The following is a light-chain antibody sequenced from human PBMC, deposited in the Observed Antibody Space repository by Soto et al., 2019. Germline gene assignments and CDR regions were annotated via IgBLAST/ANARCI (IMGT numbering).Light chain of an antibody. CDR3: SSYAGSNNPVI. J-gene: IGLJ2*01. Sequence: QSALTQPPSASRTPGQSVTISCTGTSSDVGGYNYVSWYQQHPGKAPKFLIFEVSRRPSGVPDRFSGSKSGNTASLTVSGLQVDDEADYYCSSYAGSNNPVIFGGGTKLTVL. CDR1: SSDVGGYNY. CDR2: EVS. V-gene: IGLV2-8*02.